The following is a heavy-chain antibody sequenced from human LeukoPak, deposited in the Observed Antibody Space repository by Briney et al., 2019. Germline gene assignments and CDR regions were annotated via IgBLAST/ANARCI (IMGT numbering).Heavy chain of an antibody. D-gene: IGHD4-17*01. CDR2: ISRSSTYV. J-gene: IGHJ4*02. CDR3: ARSRTTVTYYFDY. Sequence: GGSLRLSCAASGFTFSSHTINWIRQAPGKGLEWVSSISRSSTYVKYADSIEGRFAISRDDAKNSLYLQMNSLRAEDTAVYYCARSRTTVTYYFDYWGQGTLVTVSS. CDR1: GFTFSSHT. V-gene: IGHV3-21*01.